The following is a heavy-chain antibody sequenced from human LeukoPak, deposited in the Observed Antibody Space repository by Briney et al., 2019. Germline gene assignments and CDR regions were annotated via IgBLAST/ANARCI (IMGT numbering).Heavy chain of an antibody. CDR3: AKGLRAGRDYY. CDR1: GGSFSGYY. Sequence: SETLSLTCAVYGGSFSGYYWSWIRQPPGKGLEWIGEINHSGSTNYNPSLKSRVTISVDTSKNQFSLKLSSVTAADTAVYYCAKGLRAGRDYYWGQGTLVTVSS. D-gene: IGHD1-1*01. CDR2: INHSGST. V-gene: IGHV4-34*01. J-gene: IGHJ4*02.